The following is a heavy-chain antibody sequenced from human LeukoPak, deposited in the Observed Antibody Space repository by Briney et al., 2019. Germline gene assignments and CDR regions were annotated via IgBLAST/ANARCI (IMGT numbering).Heavy chain of an antibody. V-gene: IGHV4-61*02. CDR2: IYTSGST. CDR1: GGSISSGSYY. D-gene: IGHD5-24*01. CDR3: ARSQEMATMFVDY. J-gene: IGHJ4*02. Sequence: SQTLSLTCTVSGGSISSGSYYWSWIRQPAGKGLEWIGRIYTSGSTNYNPSLKSRVTISVDTSKNQFSLKLSSVTAADTAVYYCARSQEMATMFVDYWGQGTLVTVSS.